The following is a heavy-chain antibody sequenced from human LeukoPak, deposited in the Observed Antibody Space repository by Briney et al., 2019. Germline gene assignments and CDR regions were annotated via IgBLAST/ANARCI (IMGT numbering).Heavy chain of an antibody. CDR1: GGSISSGGYY. D-gene: IGHD4-17*01. CDR2: IYHSGST. V-gene: IGHV4-39*07. CDR3: ARTTVTKGRAFDI. Sequence: SETLSLTCTVSGGSISSGGYYWSWIRQHPGKGLEWIGSIYHSGSTYYNPSLKSRVTISVDTSKNQFSLKLSSVTAADTAVYYCARTTVTKGRAFDIWGQGTMVTVSS. J-gene: IGHJ3*02.